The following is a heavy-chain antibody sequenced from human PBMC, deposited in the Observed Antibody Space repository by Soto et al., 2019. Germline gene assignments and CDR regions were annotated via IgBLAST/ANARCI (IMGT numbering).Heavy chain of an antibody. V-gene: IGHV2-5*02. J-gene: IGHJ3*02. D-gene: IGHD7-27*01. CDR3: ARGRTGDDAFDI. CDR1: GFSLSTSGVG. Sequence: SGPTLVKPTQTLTLTCTFSGFSLSTSGVGVGWIRQPPGKALEWLALIYWDDDKRYSPSLKSRLTITKDTSKNQVVLTMTNMDPVDTATYYCARGRTGDDAFDIWGQGTMVTVSS. CDR2: IYWDDDK.